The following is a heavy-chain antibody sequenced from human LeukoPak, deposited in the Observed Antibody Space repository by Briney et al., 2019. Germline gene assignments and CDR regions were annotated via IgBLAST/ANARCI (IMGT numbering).Heavy chain of an antibody. CDR3: ARDPLSSSWSPALYYYYGMDV. D-gene: IGHD6-13*01. J-gene: IGHJ6*02. V-gene: IGHV1-18*01. CDR2: ISAYNGNT. Sequence: ASVKVSCKASGYTFTSYGISWVRQAPGQGLEWMGWISAYNGNTNYAQKPQGRVTMTTDTSTSTAYMELRSLRSDDTAVYYCARDPLSSSWSPALYYYYGMDVWGQGTTVTVSS. CDR1: GYTFTSYG.